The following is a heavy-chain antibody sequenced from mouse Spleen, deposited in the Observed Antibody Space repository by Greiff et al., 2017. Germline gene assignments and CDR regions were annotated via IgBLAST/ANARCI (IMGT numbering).Heavy chain of an antibody. CDR2: ISSGSSTI. V-gene: IGHV5-17*01. J-gene: IGHJ4*01. CDR1: GFTFSDYG. Sequence: EVQVEESGGGLVKPGGSLKLSCAASGFTFSDYGMHWVRQAPEKGLEWVAYISSGSSTIYYADTVKGRFTISRDNAKNTLFLQMTSLRSEDTAMYYCAREGGNHYYAMDYWGQGTSVTVSS. D-gene: IGHD2-1*01. CDR3: AREGGNHYYAMDY.